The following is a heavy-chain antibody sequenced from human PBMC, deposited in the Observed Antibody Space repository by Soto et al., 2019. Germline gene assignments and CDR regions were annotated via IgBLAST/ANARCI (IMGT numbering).Heavy chain of an antibody. CDR1: GFTFSGYG. Sequence: QVQLVESGGGVVQPGRSLRLSCAASGFTFSGYGMNWLRQAPGKGLEWVAVISSDGKNKHYADSVKGRFTISRDNSKNTLYLQMDSLRTEDAAVYFCAKGWSVSASPTHDYWGQGTMVTVSS. CDR2: ISSDGKNK. J-gene: IGHJ4*02. D-gene: IGHD2-8*01. V-gene: IGHV3-30*18. CDR3: AKGWSVSASPTHDY.